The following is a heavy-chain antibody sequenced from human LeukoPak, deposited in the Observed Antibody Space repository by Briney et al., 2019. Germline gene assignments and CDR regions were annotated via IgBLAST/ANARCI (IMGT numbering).Heavy chain of an antibody. CDR2: IYYSGST. CDR1: GSSISSGGYY. CDR3: ARDVAAGTDY. Sequence: SQTLSLTCTASGSSISSGGYYWSWIRQHPGKGLEWIGYIYYSGSTYYNPSLKSRVTISVDTSKNQFSLKLSSVTAADTAVYYCARDVAAGTDYWGQGSLVTVSS. J-gene: IGHJ4*02. V-gene: IGHV4-31*03. D-gene: IGHD6-13*01.